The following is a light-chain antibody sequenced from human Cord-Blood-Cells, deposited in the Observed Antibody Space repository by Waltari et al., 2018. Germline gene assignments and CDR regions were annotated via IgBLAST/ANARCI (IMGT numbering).Light chain of an antibody. J-gene: IGKJ4*01. CDR1: QSLSSY. Sequence: DIQMTQSPSSLSASVGDRVTITCRASQSLSSYLNWYQQKPGKAPKLLIYAASSLQSGVPARFSGSGSGTYCTLTISSLQPEYCATYYCQQSYSTPLTFGGGTNVEIK. CDR2: AAS. CDR3: QQSYSTPLT. V-gene: IGKV1-39*01.